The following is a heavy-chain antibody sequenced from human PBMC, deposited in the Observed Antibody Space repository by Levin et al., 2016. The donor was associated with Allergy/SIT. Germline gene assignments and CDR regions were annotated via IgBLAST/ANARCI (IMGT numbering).Heavy chain of an antibody. CDR3: ARVLRDYDILTGYYYYGMDV. V-gene: IGHV4-31*02. D-gene: IGHD3-9*01. CDR2: IYYSGST. J-gene: IGHJ6*02. Sequence: RQAPGKGLEWIGYIYYSGSTYYNPSLKSRVTISVDTSKNQFSLKLSSVTAADTAVYYCARVLRDYDILTGYYYYGMDVWGQGTTVTVSS.